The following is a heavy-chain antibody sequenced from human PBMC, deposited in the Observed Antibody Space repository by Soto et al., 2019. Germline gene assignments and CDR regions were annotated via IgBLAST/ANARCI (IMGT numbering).Heavy chain of an antibody. D-gene: IGHD2-15*01. CDR2: TYYRSRWYS. Sequence: SQTLSLTCVISGDSVSSSSVVWNWVRQSPSRGLEWLGRTYYRSRWYSDFAVSVRGRIVINADTSKNQFSLQLNSVTPEDTAVYFCARSEEDSDYYYYGLDVWGQGTTVTVSS. CDR3: ARSEEDSDYYYYGLDV. CDR1: GDSVSSSSVV. J-gene: IGHJ6*02. V-gene: IGHV6-1*01.